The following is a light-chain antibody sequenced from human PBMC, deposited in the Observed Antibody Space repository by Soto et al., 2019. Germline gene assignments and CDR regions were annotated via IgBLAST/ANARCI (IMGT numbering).Light chain of an antibody. CDR2: AVS. J-gene: IGKJ2*01. CDR1: QTIANY. CDR3: RQSYSTPYT. V-gene: IGKV1-39*01. Sequence: DIQMTQSPSSLSASVGDRVTITCRASQTIANYLNWYQQKPGKAPKVLIYAVSSLQNGVPSSFSGSGSGTDFSLTISSLQPEDFATYYCRQSYSTPYTFGQGTQLEIK.